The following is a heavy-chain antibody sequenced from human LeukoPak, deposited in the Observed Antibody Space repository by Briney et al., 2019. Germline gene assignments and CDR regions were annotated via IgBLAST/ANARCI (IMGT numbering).Heavy chain of an antibody. CDR3: AKDLVLRYFDWAFDY. D-gene: IGHD3-9*01. J-gene: IGHJ4*02. CDR1: GFTFSSYG. V-gene: IGHV3-30*18. CDR2: ISYDGSNK. Sequence: GGSLRLSCAASGFTFSSYGMHWVRQAPGKGLEWVAVISYDGSNKYYADSVKGRFTISRDNSKNMLYLQMNSLRAEDTAVYYCAKDLVLRYFDWAFDYWGQGTLVTVSS.